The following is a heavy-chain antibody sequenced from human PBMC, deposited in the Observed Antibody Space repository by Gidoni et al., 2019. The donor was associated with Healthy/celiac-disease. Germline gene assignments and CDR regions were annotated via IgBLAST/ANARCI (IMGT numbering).Heavy chain of an antibody. V-gene: IGHV3-23*04. Sequence: VQLVDSGGGLVQPGGCLRLSCAASGFTFSDYAMSWVRQAPGKGLEWVSAISGSGGSTYYADSVKGRFTISRDNSKNTLYLQMNSLRAEDTAVYYCAKDSCSGGSCYSYFDYWGQGTLVTVSS. CDR3: AKDSCSGGSCYSYFDY. CDR1: GFTFSDYA. J-gene: IGHJ4*02. D-gene: IGHD2-15*01. CDR2: ISGSGGST.